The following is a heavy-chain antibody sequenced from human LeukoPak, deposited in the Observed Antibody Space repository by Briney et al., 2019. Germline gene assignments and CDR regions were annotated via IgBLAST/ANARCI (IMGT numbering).Heavy chain of an antibody. J-gene: IGHJ6*03. V-gene: IGHV4-31*03. CDR3: ARVYYGTKYYYYYYYMDV. CDR2: IYYSGST. Sequence: PSQTLSLTCTVSGGSISSGGYYWSWIRQHPGKGLEWIGYIYYSGSTYYNPSLKSRVTISVDTSKNQFSLKLSSVTAADTAVYYCARVYYGTKYYYYYYYMDVWGKGTTVTVSS. CDR1: GGSISSGGYY. D-gene: IGHD4/OR15-4a*01.